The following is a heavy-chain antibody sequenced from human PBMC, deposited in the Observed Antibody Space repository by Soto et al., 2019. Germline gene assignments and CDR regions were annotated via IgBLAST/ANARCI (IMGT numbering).Heavy chain of an antibody. CDR3: ARFGGIYYYYGMDV. D-gene: IGHD2-15*01. CDR2: IYYSGST. J-gene: IGHJ6*02. CDR1: GGSISSYY. Sequence: QVQLQESGPGLVKPSETLSLTCTVSGGSISSYYWSWIRQPPGKGLEWIGYIYYSGSTNYNPSLKSRVTISVDTSKNQFSLKLSAVTAADTAVYYCARFGGIYYYYGMDVWGQGTTVTVSS. V-gene: IGHV4-59*01.